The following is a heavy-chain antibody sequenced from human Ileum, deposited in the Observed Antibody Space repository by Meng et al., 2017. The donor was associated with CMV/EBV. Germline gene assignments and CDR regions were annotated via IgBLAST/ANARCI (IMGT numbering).Heavy chain of an antibody. Sequence: GSLRLSCAVSGGSVSRDYYYWSWIRQPPGKGLEWVAYISYSGNTNSNPSLKSRVSISADAAKNLFSLRLTSVTTADTAVYYCARGWADIRLSGVMDLWGQGTTVTVSS. CDR3: ARGWADIRLSGVMDL. D-gene: IGHD2-8*01. CDR1: GGSVSRDYYY. V-gene: IGHV4-61*01. CDR2: ISYSGNT. J-gene: IGHJ6*02.